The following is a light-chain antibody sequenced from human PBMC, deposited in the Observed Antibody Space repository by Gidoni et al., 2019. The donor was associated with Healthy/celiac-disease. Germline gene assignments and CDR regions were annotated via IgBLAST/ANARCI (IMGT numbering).Light chain of an antibody. CDR1: SSNIGAGYD. Sequence: QSVLPQPPSVSGAPGQRVTISCTGSSSNIGAGYDVHWYQQLPGTAPKLLIYGNSNRPSGVPDRFSGSKSGTSASLAITGLQAEDDADYYCQSYDSSLSVVFGGGTKLTVL. V-gene: IGLV1-40*01. CDR3: QSYDSSLSVV. J-gene: IGLJ2*01. CDR2: GNS.